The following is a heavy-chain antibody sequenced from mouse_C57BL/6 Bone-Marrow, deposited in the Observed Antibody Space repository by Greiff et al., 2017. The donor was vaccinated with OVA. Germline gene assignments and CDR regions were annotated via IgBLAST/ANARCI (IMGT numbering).Heavy chain of an antibody. CDR3: ALWYFDV. CDR1: GYTFTDYY. CDR2: IYPGSGNT. J-gene: IGHJ1*03. V-gene: IGHV1-76*01. Sequence: VQLQQSGAELVRPGASVKLSCKASGYTFTDYYINWVKQRPGQGLEWIARIYPGSGNTYYNEKFKGKATLTAEKSSSTAYMQLSSLTSEDSAVYFCALWYFDVWGTGTTVTVSS.